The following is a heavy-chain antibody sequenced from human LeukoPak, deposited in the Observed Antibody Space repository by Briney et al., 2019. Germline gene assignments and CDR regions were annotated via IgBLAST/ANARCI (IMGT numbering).Heavy chain of an antibody. Sequence: SETLSLTCTVSGGSISSSSYYWGWIRQPPGKGLEWIGSIYYSGSTYYNPSLKSRVTVSVDTSKNQFSLKLSSVTAADTAVYYCARLPFGRSAFDYWGQGTLVTVSS. CDR2: IYYSGST. CDR3: ARLPFGRSAFDY. CDR1: GGSISSSSYY. J-gene: IGHJ4*02. D-gene: IGHD3-10*01. V-gene: IGHV4-39*01.